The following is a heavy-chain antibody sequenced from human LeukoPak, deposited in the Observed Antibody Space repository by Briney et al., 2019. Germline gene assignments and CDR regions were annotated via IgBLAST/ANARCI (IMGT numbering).Heavy chain of an antibody. D-gene: IGHD4-17*01. J-gene: IGHJ4*02. CDR3: ATDIYGDHDY. Sequence: GGSLRLSCAASGFTFSSYGMNWVRQAPGKGLEWVSSITSSSSYIYYADSVKGRFTISRDNAKNSLYLQMNSLRAEDTAVYYCATDIYGDHDYWGQGTLVTVSS. CDR1: GFTFSSYG. CDR2: ITSSSSYI. V-gene: IGHV3-21*01.